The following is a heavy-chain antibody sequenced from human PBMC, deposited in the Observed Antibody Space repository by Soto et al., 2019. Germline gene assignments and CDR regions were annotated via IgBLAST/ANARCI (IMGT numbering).Heavy chain of an antibody. Sequence: QVQLVQSGAEVKKPGASVKVSCKASGYTFTSYAMHWVRQAPGQRLEWMGWINAGNGNTKYSQKFQARVTITRDRSASTSYMELSSLRSEDPAVYYCARSDGPRGDYWGQGTLVTVSS. CDR2: INAGNGNT. CDR3: ARSDGPRGDY. CDR1: GYTFTSYA. J-gene: IGHJ4*02. D-gene: IGHD3-10*01. V-gene: IGHV1-3*01.